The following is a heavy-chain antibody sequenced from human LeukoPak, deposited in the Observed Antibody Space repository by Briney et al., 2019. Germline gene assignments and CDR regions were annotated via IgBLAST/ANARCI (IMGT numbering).Heavy chain of an antibody. CDR1: GFTFSSYS. D-gene: IGHD3-22*01. Sequence: GGSLRLSCAASGFTFSSYSMNWVRQAPGKALEGVSSISSSSSYIYYADSVKGRFTISRDNAKNSLYLQMNSLRAEDTAVYYCARCGRDSSGYYYYYYYMDVWGKGTTVTVSS. J-gene: IGHJ6*03. CDR3: ARCGRDSSGYYYYYYYMDV. CDR2: ISSSSSYI. V-gene: IGHV3-21*01.